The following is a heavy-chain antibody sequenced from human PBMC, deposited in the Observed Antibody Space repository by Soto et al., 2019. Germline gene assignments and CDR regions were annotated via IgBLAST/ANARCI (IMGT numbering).Heavy chain of an antibody. V-gene: IGHV4-59*08. CDR2: VYYTGDT. J-gene: IGHJ6*02. D-gene: IGHD4-17*01. CDR1: RGPDRSHN. Sequence: QVQLQQSGPRLVKPSETLSLTCTVSRGPDRSHNWGWIRQPPGRGLEWIGYVYYTGDTAYNPSLRGRVTISADTSTNDISLTLNSVTAADTAVYYCVRQGIDYLHGLVDVWGQGTTVSVSS. CDR3: VRQGIDYLHGLVDV.